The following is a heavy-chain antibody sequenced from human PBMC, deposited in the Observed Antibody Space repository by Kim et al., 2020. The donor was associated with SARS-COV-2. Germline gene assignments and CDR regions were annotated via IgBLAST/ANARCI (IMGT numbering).Heavy chain of an antibody. CDR1: GSSISGGSSY. CDR3: ARGDDYEYFQH. D-gene: IGHD4-17*01. J-gene: IGHJ1*01. V-gene: IGHV4-31*03. CDR2: IYYGGGT. Sequence: SETLSLTCTVSGSSISGGSSYWNWIRQHPENGLEWIGYIYYGGGTYYNPSLKSRVIISVDTSKNQLSLNLSSVTAADTAIYYCARGDDYEYFQHWGQGALVTVSS.